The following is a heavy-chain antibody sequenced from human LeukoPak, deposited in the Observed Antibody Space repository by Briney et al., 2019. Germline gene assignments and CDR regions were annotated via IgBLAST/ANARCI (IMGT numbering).Heavy chain of an antibody. V-gene: IGHV1-8*01. CDR2: MNPNSGNT. J-gene: IGHJ6*03. CDR3: ARTYYYGSGSRYYYYYYMDV. D-gene: IGHD3-10*01. CDR1: GYTFTSYD. Sequence: ASVKVSCKASGYTFTSYDINWVRQATGQGVEWMGWMNPNSGNTGYAQKFQGRVTMTRNTSISTAYMELSSLRSEDTAVYYCARTYYYGSGSRYYYYYYMDVWGKGTTVTVSS.